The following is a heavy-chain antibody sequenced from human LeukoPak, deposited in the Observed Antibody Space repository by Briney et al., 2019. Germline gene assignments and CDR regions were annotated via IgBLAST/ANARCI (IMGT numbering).Heavy chain of an antibody. V-gene: IGHV4-34*01. D-gene: IGHD3-10*01. CDR1: GGSFSGYY. Sequence: SETLSLTCAVYGGSFSGYYWSWIRQPPGKGLEWIGEINHRRSTNYNPSLKSRVTMSVETSKNQFSLNLSSVTAADTAVYYCARHYPYYYGSGGTEAFDIWGQGTMGTVSS. J-gene: IGHJ3*02. CDR2: INHRRST. CDR3: ARHYPYYYGSGGTEAFDI.